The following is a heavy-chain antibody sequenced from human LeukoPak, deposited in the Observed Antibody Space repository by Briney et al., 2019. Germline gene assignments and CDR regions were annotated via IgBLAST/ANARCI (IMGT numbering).Heavy chain of an antibody. CDR1: GGSISSSSYY. CDR3: ARQGPFHHPGLGAFDI. CDR2: IYYSGSS. V-gene: IGHV4-39*01. Sequence: SETLSLTCTVSGGSISSSSYYWGWIRQPPGKGLGWIGSIYYSGSSYYNPSLKSRVTISVDTSKNQFSLKLSSVTAADTAVYYCARQGPFHHPGLGAFDIWGQGTMVTVSS. D-gene: IGHD2-21*01. J-gene: IGHJ3*02.